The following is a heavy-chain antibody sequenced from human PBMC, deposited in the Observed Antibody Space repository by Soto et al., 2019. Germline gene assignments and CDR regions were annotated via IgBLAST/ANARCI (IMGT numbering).Heavy chain of an antibody. Sequence: QVKLQESGPGLVKPTQTLSLTCTVSGGSINSVAYFWSWIRQQPGNGLEWIGYIYYTGSAHYNPSFKSRAIISIDTSKSQVSLTMSSLPVADTAVYCCARGLGSGLLTGYYGVDVWGQGIKVTVSS. CDR1: GGSINSVAYF. V-gene: IGHV4-31*02. J-gene: IGHJ6*01. CDR2: IYYTGSA. CDR3: ARGLGSGLLTGYYGVDV. D-gene: IGHD6-19*01.